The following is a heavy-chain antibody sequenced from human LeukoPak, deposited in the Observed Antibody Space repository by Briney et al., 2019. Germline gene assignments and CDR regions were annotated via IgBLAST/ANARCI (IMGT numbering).Heavy chain of an antibody. CDR3: AKAGYGSGSYDFDY. V-gene: IGHV3-30*02. J-gene: IGHJ4*02. Sequence: GGSLRLSCEASGFSFSSYGLHWVRQAPGMGLEWVAFIRYDGTNKYYADSVKGRFTISRDNSKNTLYLQMNSLRAEDTAVYYCAKAGYGSGSYDFDYWGQGTLVTVSS. D-gene: IGHD3-10*01. CDR2: IRYDGTNK. CDR1: GFSFSSYG.